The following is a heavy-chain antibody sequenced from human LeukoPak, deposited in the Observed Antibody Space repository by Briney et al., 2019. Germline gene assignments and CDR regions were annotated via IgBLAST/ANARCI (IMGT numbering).Heavy chain of an antibody. Sequence: PSETLSLTCSVSDDSISIYYWSWIRQPPGKGLEWIGYIDHTGSTNYNPSLNSRVTISRDTSKNHFSLELSSVTAADTAVYFCARGRVSSSSWHSTYYYYYYMDVWGKGTTVTVSS. CDR1: DDSISIYY. V-gene: IGHV4-59*01. CDR2: IDHTGST. J-gene: IGHJ6*03. CDR3: ARGRVSSSSWHSTYYYYYYMDV. D-gene: IGHD6-13*01.